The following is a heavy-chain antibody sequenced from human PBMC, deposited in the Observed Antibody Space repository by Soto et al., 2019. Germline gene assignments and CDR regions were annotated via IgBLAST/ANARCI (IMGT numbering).Heavy chain of an antibody. D-gene: IGHD3-3*01. CDR3: ARVRNVLRFLEWSNWFDP. Sequence: GASVKVSCKASGYTFTSYGISWVRQAPGQGLEWMGWISAYNGNTNYAQKLQGRVTMTTDTSTSTAYMELRSLRSDDTAVYYCARVRNVLRFLEWSNWFDPWGQGTLVTVSS. J-gene: IGHJ5*02. V-gene: IGHV1-18*01. CDR1: GYTFTSYG. CDR2: ISAYNGNT.